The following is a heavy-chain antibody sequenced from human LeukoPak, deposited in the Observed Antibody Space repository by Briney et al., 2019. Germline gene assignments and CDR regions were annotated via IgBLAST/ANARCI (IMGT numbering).Heavy chain of an antibody. CDR2: IYSGGST. CDR3: ASGVEAPYYDYVWGSYRYPLPFDY. Sequence: GGSLRLSCAASGFTVSSNYMSWVRQAPGKGLEWVSVIYSGGSTYYADSVKGRFTISRDNSKNTLYLQMNSLRAEDTAVYYSASGVEAPYYDYVWGSYRYPLPFDYWGQGTLVTVSS. J-gene: IGHJ4*02. D-gene: IGHD3-16*02. V-gene: IGHV3-53*01. CDR1: GFTVSSNY.